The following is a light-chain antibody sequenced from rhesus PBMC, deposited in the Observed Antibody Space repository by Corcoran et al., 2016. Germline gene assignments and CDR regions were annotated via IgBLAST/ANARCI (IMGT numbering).Light chain of an antibody. CDR2: AAT. Sequence: DIQMTQSPSALSATVGDRSTITCRASQEITNELAGYQQNPGESPKFLMYAATSLQSGIPSRVSGSGSGTDVTLPFSRLQSDVFATYFSQPSSRPPFAFGHGTKVEF. J-gene: IGKJ2*01. V-gene: IGKV1-33*02. CDR1: QEITNE. CDR3: QPSSRPPFA.